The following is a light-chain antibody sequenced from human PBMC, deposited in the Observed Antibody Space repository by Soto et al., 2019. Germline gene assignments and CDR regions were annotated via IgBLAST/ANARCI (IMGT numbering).Light chain of an antibody. Sequence: QSALTQPASVSGSPGQSITISCTGTSSDVGAYNFVSWYQQHPGKVPKLMIFDVSSRPAGVSDRFSCSKSGNTASLTISGLQAEDEGDYYCCSYTSSSAHVFGSGTKLTVL. V-gene: IGLV2-14*03. CDR3: CSYTSSSAHV. CDR1: SSDVGAYNF. CDR2: DVS. J-gene: IGLJ1*01.